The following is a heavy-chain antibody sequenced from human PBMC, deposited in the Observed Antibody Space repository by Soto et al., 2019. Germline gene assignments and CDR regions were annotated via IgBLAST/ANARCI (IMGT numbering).Heavy chain of an antibody. CDR3: ARDRYSGYDILVDP. CDR2: ISSSSSTI. V-gene: IGHV3-48*01. J-gene: IGHJ5*02. Sequence: GGSLRLSCAASGFTFSSYSMNWVRQAPGKGLEWVSYISSSSSTIYYADSVKGRFTISRDNAKNSLYLQMNSLRAEDTAVYYCARDRYSGYDILVDPWGQGTLVTVSS. D-gene: IGHD5-12*01. CDR1: GFTFSSYS.